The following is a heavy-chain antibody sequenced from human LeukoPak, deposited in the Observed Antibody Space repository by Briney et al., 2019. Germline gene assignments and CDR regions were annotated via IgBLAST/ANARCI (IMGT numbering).Heavy chain of an antibody. V-gene: IGHV4-61*02. CDR1: GGSVGSDNSY. CDR2: IYADGSS. J-gene: IGHJ4*02. CDR3: ARGYYYRT. D-gene: IGHD3-10*01. Sequence: SETLSLTCTVSGGSVGSDNSYWNWIRQPAGKALEWIGRIYADGSSNYNPSLKSRVTILVDTSKNQFSLRLSSMTAADAAVYYCARGYYYRTWGLGTLVTVSS.